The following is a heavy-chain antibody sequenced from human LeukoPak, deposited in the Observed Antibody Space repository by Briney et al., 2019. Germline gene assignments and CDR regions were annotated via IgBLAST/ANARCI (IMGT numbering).Heavy chain of an antibody. CDR1: GFIFTKYG. J-gene: IGHJ4*02. CDR2: IWYDGSQK. Sequence: PGRSLRLSCAASGFIFTKYGMHWVRQAPGKGLEWVAIIWYDGSQKHYADSVKGRFAIARDDSNNILYLEMNSLTAEDTAIYCGRVGYGGYSVPIDYWGQGTLVTVSS. V-gene: IGHV3-33*01. D-gene: IGHD4-23*01. CDR3: GRVGYGGYSVPIDY.